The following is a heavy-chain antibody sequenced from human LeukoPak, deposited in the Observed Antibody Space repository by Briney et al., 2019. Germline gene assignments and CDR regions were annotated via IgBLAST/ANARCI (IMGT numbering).Heavy chain of an antibody. D-gene: IGHD2-2*01. V-gene: IGHV3-74*01. CDR1: GFTFSSYW. CDR2: INIYGSDT. J-gene: IGHJ5*02. Sequence: PGGSLRLSCAASGFTFSSYWMHWVRQAPGKGLVWVSRINIYGSDTSYADSVKGRFTISRDNAKNSLYLQMNSLRAEDTAVYYCARAAWFDPWGQGTLVTVSS. CDR3: ARAAWFDP.